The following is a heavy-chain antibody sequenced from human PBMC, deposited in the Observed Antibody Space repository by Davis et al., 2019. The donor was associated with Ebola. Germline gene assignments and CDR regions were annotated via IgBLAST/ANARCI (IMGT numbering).Heavy chain of an antibody. J-gene: IGHJ1*01. CDR3: ARDSRGGGVTAKDLPY. V-gene: IGHV3-48*03. CDR2: ISSSGSPS. CDR1: GFTFSNYE. D-gene: IGHD2-15*01. Sequence: GESLKISCVASGFTFSNYEMNWVRQAPGKGLEWISYISSSGSPSYYADSVKGRFTISRDDSKNTVSLQVNSLRPEDTAVYYCARDSRGGGVTAKDLPYWGQGTLVTASS.